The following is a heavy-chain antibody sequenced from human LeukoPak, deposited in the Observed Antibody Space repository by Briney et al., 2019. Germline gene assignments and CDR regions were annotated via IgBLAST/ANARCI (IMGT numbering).Heavy chain of an antibody. V-gene: IGHV3-48*03. CDR3: ARGETHDC. CDR1: GFTASHYD. J-gene: IGHJ4*02. CDR2: IGTTGDVR. D-gene: IGHD4-23*01. Sequence: PGGSLRLSCAASGFTASHYDMNWVRQAPGKGLEWVSYIGTTGDVRYYADSVKGRFTISRDNTKNSVYLQMNNLRAEDTAVYYCARGETHDCWGRGTLVIVSS.